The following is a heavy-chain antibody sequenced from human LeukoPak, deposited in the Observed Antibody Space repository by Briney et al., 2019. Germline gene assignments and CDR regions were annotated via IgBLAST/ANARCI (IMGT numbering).Heavy chain of an antibody. J-gene: IGHJ4*02. V-gene: IGHV3-66*02. CDR1: GFSVGNSY. CDR2: LYSDGGT. CDR3: AGGWSYYYFDF. Sequence: GGSLRLSCAASGFSVGNSYMIWVRRPPGKALEWVSLLYSDGGTHYADSVKGRFTISRDNSKNMLYLQMNSLRAEATAVYYCAGGWSYYYFDFRGQGTLVTVSS. D-gene: IGHD3-10*01.